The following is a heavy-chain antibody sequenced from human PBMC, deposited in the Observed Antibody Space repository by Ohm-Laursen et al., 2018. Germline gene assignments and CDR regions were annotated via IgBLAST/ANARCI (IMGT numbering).Heavy chain of an antibody. CDR1: GGSISSYY. CDR2: INHSGST. Sequence: SDTLSLTCSVSGGSISSYYWSWIRQPPGKGLEWIGEINHSGSTNYNPSLKSRVTISVDTSKNQFSLKLSSVTAADTAVYYCARGDGDYPDYWGQGTLVTVSS. J-gene: IGHJ4*02. CDR3: ARGDGDYPDY. V-gene: IGHV4-34*01. D-gene: IGHD4-17*01.